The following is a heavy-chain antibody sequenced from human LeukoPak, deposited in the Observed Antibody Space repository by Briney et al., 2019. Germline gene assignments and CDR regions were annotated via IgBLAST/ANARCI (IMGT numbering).Heavy chain of an antibody. V-gene: IGHV3-49*03. J-gene: IGHJ4*02. Sequence: GVLRLSCTSSGFTFREFAVSWFRQAPGKRLEWIGFIRSSIYGGTPKAAASVKGRFIFSRDDSKGVAYLRMNSLKTDDTAVYYCSREWGNGNDLRPDSWGQGTLVTVSS. D-gene: IGHD1-1*01. CDR3: SREWGNGNDLRPDS. CDR2: IRSSIYGGTP. CDR1: GFTFREFA.